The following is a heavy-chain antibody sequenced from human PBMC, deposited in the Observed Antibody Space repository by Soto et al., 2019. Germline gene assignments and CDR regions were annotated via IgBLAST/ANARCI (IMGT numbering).Heavy chain of an antibody. V-gene: IGHV4-31*03. CDR1: GGSVSSGGYY. CDR3: ARRGTSSTRTYYYYYGMDV. D-gene: IGHD2-2*01. Sequence: ASETLSLTCSVSGGSVSSGGYYWSWIRQHPGKGLEWIGYIYYSGSTYYNPSLKSRVTISVDTSKNQFSLKLSSVTAADTAVYYCARRGTSSTRTYYYYYGMDVWGQGTTVTVSS. J-gene: IGHJ6*02. CDR2: IYYSGST.